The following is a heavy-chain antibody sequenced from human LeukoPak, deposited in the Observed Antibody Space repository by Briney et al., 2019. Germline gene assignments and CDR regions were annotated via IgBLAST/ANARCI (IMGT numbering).Heavy chain of an antibody. CDR2: ISSGGSTI. CDR3: AMSSSSQGGFDY. D-gene: IGHD6-6*01. CDR1: GFTFSDYY. J-gene: IGHJ4*02. V-gene: IGHV3-11*01. Sequence: GGSLRLSCAASGFTFSDYYMNWIRQAPGKGLEWVSYISSGGSTIYYADSVKGRFTISRDNAKNSLYLQMNSLGAEDTAVYYCAMSSSSQGGFDYWGQGTLVTVSS.